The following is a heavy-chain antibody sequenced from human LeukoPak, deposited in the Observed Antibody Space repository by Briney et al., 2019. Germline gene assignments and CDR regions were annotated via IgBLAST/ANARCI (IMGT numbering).Heavy chain of an antibody. CDR2: IYHSGST. V-gene: IGHV4-4*02. J-gene: IGHJ6*02. CDR1: GGSISSSNW. D-gene: IGHD4-17*01. CDR3: ARDGYGDDVPYYYGMDV. Sequence: PSGTLSLTCAVSGGSISSSNWWSWVRQPPGKGLEWIGEIYHSGSTNYNPSLKSRVTISVDKSKNQFSLKLSSVTAADTAVYYCARDGYGDDVPYYYGMDVWGQRTTVTVSS.